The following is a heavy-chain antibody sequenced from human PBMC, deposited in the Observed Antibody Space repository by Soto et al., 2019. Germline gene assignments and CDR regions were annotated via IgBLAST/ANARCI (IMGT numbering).Heavy chain of an antibody. V-gene: IGHV3-48*01. Sequence: PGGSLRLSCAASGFTFSTYSMNWVRQAPGKGLEWVSYISSSSSTIFYTDSVKGRFTISRDNSKNTLYLQMNSLRAEDTAVYYCATKYYYDSSGSIGYWGQGTLVTVS. D-gene: IGHD3-22*01. CDR2: ISSSSSTI. J-gene: IGHJ4*02. CDR1: GFTFSTYS. CDR3: ATKYYYDSSGSIGY.